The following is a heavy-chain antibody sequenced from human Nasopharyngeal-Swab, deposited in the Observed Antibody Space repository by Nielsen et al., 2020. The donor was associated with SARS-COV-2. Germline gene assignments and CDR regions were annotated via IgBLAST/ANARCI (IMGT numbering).Heavy chain of an antibody. CDR3: AREEYYYDSSGNYYRAFDN. J-gene: IGHJ4*02. D-gene: IGHD3-22*01. CDR2: VSYSGIT. Sequence: SETLSLTCTVSGAFISGHHWSWIRQPPGKELEWIGYVSYSGITNYNPSLNSRVTISADSSKNQFSLELGSVTAADTAVYYCAREEYYYDSSGNYYRAFDNWGQGTLVSVSS. V-gene: IGHV4-59*11. CDR1: GAFISGHH.